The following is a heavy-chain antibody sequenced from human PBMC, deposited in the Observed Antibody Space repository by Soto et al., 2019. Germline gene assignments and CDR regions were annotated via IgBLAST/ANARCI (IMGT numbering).Heavy chain of an antibody. V-gene: IGHV6-1*01. CDR1: VYRVSSNSAA. D-gene: IGHD6-6*01. J-gene: IGHJ6*01. CDR2: TYYRSKWYN. Sequence: SQTLSLTCAISVYRVSSNSAAWNWIRQSPSRGLEWLGRTYYRSKWYNDYAVSVKSRITINPDTSKNQFSLQLNSVTPEDTAVYYCAREEEYSSAGCMTNYYHYGMEGLRQGTTGIVAS. CDR3: AREEEYSSAGCMTNYYHYGMEG.